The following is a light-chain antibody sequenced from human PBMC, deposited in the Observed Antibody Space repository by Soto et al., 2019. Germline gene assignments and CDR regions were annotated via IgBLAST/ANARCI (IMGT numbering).Light chain of an antibody. CDR3: QQYNSYSLT. J-gene: IGKJ4*01. V-gene: IGKV1-5*01. Sequence: DIQMTQSPSILPASVGDRVTITCRASQIISSRLAWYQQKPGKAPKLLIYDAYNLESGVPSRFSGSGSGTEFTLTISSLQPDDFATYYCQQYNSYSLTFGGGTKVEIK. CDR2: DAY. CDR1: QIISSR.